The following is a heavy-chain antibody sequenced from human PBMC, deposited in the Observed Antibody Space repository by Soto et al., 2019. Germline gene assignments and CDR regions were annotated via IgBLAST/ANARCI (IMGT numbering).Heavy chain of an antibody. J-gene: IGHJ4*02. CDR1: GYTFTNFG. CDR2: ISAYNGNT. V-gene: IGHV1-18*01. Sequence: QVQLVQSGAEVKKPGASVKVSCKASGYTFTNFGISWVRQAPGQGLEWMGWISAYNGNTNYAQKFQSRVTMTTDTSTSTADMEVRSLRFDDTAVYYWARGGTPIDYWGQGTLVTVSS. D-gene: IGHD3-16*01. CDR3: ARGGTPIDY.